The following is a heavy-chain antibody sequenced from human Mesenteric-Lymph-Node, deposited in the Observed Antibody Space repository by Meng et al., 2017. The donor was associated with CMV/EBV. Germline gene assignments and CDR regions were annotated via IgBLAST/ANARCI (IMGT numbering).Heavy chain of an antibody. Sequence: GESLKISCAASGFTFSSYWMSWVRQAPGKGLEWVANIKQDGSEEFSVDSVKGRFTISRDNSKNTLHLQMNTLRTEDTSVYYCARGPERWELLDSWGQGTLVTVSS. CDR3: ARGPERWELLDS. J-gene: IGHJ4*02. CDR2: IKQDGSEE. D-gene: IGHD1-26*01. V-gene: IGHV3-7*01. CDR1: GFTFSSYW.